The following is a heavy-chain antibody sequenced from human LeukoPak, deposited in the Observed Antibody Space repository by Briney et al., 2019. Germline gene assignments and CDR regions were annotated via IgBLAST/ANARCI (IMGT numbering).Heavy chain of an antibody. D-gene: IGHD1-14*01. J-gene: IGHJ4*02. CDR1: GFTVSSNY. V-gene: IGHV3-66*01. CDR2: IYSGGST. Sequence: GGSLRLSCAASGFTVSSNYMSWVRQAPGKGLEWVSVIYSGGSTYYADSVKGRFTISRDNSKNTLYLQMNSLRAEDTAVYYCARGAGFAEPLPEYWGQGTLLTVSS. CDR3: ARGAGFAEPLPEY.